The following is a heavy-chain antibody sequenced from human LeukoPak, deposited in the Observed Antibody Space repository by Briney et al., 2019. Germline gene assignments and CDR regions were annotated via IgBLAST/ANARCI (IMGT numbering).Heavy chain of an antibody. D-gene: IGHD3-22*01. CDR3: AGDYYDSSGYYYDY. Sequence: SETLSLTCTVSGGSISSYYWSWIRQPAGKGLEWIGRTYTSGGTNYNPSLKSRVTMSVDTSKNQFSLKLSSVTAADTAVYYCAGDYYDSSGYYYDYWGQGTLVTVSS. CDR2: TYTSGGT. CDR1: GGSISSYY. V-gene: IGHV4-4*07. J-gene: IGHJ4*02.